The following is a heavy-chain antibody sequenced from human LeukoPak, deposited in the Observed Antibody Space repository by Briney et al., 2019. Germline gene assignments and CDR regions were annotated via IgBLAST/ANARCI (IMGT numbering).Heavy chain of an antibody. V-gene: IGHV3-30*02. CDR3: SATEFDAFDI. D-gene: IGHD4-11*01. J-gene: IGHJ3*02. CDR1: GFTFSSYG. CDR2: VRYDGNDK. Sequence: GGSLRLSCAASGFTFSSYGIHWVRQAPGKGLEWVAFVRYDGNDKYYADSVKGRFTISRDNSKNTLYLQMNSLRAEDTAVYYCSATEFDAFDIWGQGTMVTVSS.